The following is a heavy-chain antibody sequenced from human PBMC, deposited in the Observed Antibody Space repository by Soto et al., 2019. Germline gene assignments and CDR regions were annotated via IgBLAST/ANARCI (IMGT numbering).Heavy chain of an antibody. CDR1: VDSIGRFY. CDR2: VYSTGRV. CDR3: ARDISGTGLDI. D-gene: IGHD1-26*01. V-gene: IGHV4-4*07. J-gene: IGHJ6*02. Sequence: SQTLCLTCIVSVDSIGRFYWSWIRQSAGKGLEWIGRVYSTGRVTYNPALKGRITISLDRSNNHISLEMSSVTAADTAVYFCARDISGTGLDIWGRGTRVTVSS.